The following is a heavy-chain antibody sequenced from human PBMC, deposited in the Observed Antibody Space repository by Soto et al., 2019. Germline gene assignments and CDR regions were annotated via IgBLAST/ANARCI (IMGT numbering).Heavy chain of an antibody. CDR2: IYYSGST. Sequence: SETLSLTCTVSGGSISSGDYYWSGIRQPPGKGLEWIGYIYYSGSTYYSPSLKSRVTISVDTSKNQFSLKLSSVTAADTAVYYCARERPDGARLDPWGQGPLVTVS. V-gene: IGHV4-30-4*01. CDR3: ARERPDGARLDP. D-gene: IGHD6-6*01. CDR1: GGSISSGDYY. J-gene: IGHJ5*02.